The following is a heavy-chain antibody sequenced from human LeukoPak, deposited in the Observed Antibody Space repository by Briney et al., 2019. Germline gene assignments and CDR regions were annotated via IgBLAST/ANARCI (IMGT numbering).Heavy chain of an antibody. CDR3: ARRPATSAPYSYGYYFDY. Sequence: PGGSLRLSCAASGFTISSYSMNWVRQAPGKGLEWVSYISSSSSTIYYADSVKGRFTISRDNAKNSLYLQMNSLRAEDTAVYYCARRPATSAPYSYGYYFDYWGQGTLVTVSS. D-gene: IGHD5-18*01. V-gene: IGHV3-48*04. CDR2: ISSSSSTI. J-gene: IGHJ4*02. CDR1: GFTISSYS.